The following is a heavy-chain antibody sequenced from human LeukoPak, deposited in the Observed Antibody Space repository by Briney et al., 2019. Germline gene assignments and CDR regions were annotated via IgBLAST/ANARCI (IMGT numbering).Heavy chain of an antibody. CDR1: GGTFSSYA. D-gene: IGHD3-22*01. Sequence: SVKVSCKASGGTFSSYAISWVRQAPGQGLEWMGRIIPILGIANYAQKFQGRVTITADKSTSTAYMELSSLRSEDTAVYYCARDIDLGYYYDSSGYFPWGQGTLVTVSS. CDR3: ARDIDLGYYYDSSGYFP. V-gene: IGHV1-69*04. J-gene: IGHJ5*02. CDR2: IIPILGIA.